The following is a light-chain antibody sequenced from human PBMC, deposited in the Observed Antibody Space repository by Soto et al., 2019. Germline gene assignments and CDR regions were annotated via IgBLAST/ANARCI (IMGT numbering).Light chain of an antibody. Sequence: DIVLTQSPGTLSLSPGDRATLSCRASQSVNSVYLAWYQQRPGRAPRLLIHGASSRATGTPDRFSGGGSGTDFTLTISRLEAEDFAVYYCQQYGTSPLTFGGGTKVDIK. CDR2: GAS. CDR3: QQYGTSPLT. J-gene: IGKJ4*01. CDR1: QSVNSVY. V-gene: IGKV3-20*01.